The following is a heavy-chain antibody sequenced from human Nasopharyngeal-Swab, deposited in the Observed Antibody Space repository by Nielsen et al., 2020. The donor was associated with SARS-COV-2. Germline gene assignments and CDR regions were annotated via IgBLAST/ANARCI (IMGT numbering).Heavy chain of an antibody. J-gene: IGHJ4*02. Sequence: GESLKISCAASGFTFSNYGMHWVRQAPGKGLEWVTVIWFDGSKKYYADSVKGRFTVPRDNSKNTLYLQMSSLRAEDTAVYHCAKDFSTGASGCLFDWGQGTLVTVSS. CDR2: IWFDGSKK. CDR1: GFTFSNYG. CDR3: AKDFSTGASGCLFD. D-gene: IGHD6-19*01. V-gene: IGHV3-33*06.